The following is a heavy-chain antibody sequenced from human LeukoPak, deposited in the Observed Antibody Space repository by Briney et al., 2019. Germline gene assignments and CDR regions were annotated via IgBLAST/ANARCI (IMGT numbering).Heavy chain of an antibody. V-gene: IGHV6-1*01. Sequence: SQTLSLTCVISGDSVSSNSATWNWIRHSPSRGLEWLGRTYYRSKWYNDYAVSVESRITINPDTSKNQFSLQLNSVTPEDTAMYYCSREEPSGYSNVRGQGTLVTVSS. D-gene: IGHD6-13*01. CDR3: SREEPSGYSNV. J-gene: IGHJ4*02. CDR2: TYYRSKWYN. CDR1: GDSVSSNSAT.